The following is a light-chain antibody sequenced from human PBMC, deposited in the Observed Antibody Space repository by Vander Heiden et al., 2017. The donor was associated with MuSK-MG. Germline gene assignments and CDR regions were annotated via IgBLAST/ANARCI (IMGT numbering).Light chain of an antibody. CDR2: EVN. CDR3: CSFTTSGTFV. CDR1: SSDIGAHDH. V-gene: IGLV2-23*02. J-gene: IGLJ3*02. Sequence: QSALTQPASVSGSPGQSTPISCSATSSDIGAHDHVSWSHPYPGKVPKLSLYEVNKRPSGVSTRFSGSKSGNCASPTIWALQAEDEADYYCCSFTTSGTFVFGGGTKLTVL.